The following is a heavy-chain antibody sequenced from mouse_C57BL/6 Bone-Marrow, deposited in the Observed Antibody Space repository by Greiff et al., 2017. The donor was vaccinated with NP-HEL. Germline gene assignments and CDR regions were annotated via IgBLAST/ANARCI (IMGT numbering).Heavy chain of an antibody. CDR2: ISSGGDYI. D-gene: IGHD1-1*01. CDR1: GFTFSSYA. Sequence: EVKLEESGEGLVKPGGSLKLSCAASGFTFSSYAMSWVRQTPEKRLEWVAYISSGGDYIYYADTVKGRFTISRDNARNTLYLQMSSLKSEDTAMYYCTREEATVVATDWYFDVWGTGTTVTVSS. CDR3: TREEATVVATDWYFDV. J-gene: IGHJ1*03. V-gene: IGHV5-9-1*02.